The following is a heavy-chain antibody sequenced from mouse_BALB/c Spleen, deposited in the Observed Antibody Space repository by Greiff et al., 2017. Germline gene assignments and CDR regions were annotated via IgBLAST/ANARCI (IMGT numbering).Heavy chain of an antibody. Sequence: VKVVESGAELVRPGSSVKISCKASGYAFSSYWMNWVKQRPGQGLEWIGQIYPGDGDTNYNGKFKGKATLTADKSSSTAYMQLSSLTSEDSAVYFCARYYYGSSIHYAMDYWGQGTSVTVSS. J-gene: IGHJ4*01. CDR1: GYAFSSYW. V-gene: IGHV1-80*01. D-gene: IGHD1-1*01. CDR2: IYPGDGDT. CDR3: ARYYYGSSIHYAMDY.